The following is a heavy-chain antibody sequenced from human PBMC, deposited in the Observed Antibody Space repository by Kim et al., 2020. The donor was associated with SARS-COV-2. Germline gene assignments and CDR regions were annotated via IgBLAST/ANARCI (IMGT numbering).Heavy chain of an antibody. V-gene: IGHV1-3*01. CDR3: ARAGGRIAAAGWRLLWFDP. J-gene: IGHJ5*02. D-gene: IGHD6-13*01. Sequence: ASVKVSCKASGYTFTSYAMHWVRQAPGQRLEWMGWINAGNGNTKYSQKFQGRVTITRDTSASTAYMELSSLRSEDTAVYYCARAGGRIAAAGWRLLWFDPWGQGTLVTVSS. CDR2: INAGNGNT. CDR1: GYTFTSYA.